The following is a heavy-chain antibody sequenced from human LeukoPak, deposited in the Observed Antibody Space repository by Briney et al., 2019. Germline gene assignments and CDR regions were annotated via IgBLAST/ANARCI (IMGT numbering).Heavy chain of an antibody. CDR1: GFTVSSNY. V-gene: IGHV3-53*01. D-gene: IGHD3-22*01. CDR3: ARGDYYDSSGYQD. CDR2: IYSGGST. Sequence: PGGSLRLSCAASGFTVSSNYMSWVRQAPGKGLEWVSVIYSGGSTYYADSVKGRFTISRDNSKNTLYLQMNSLRAEDTAVYYCARGDYYDSSGYQDWGQGTLVTVSS. J-gene: IGHJ4*02.